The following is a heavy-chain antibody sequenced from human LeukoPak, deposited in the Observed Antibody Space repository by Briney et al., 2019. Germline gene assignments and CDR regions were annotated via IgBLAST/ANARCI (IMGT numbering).Heavy chain of an antibody. J-gene: IGHJ4*02. D-gene: IGHD3-3*01. CDR3: CQGDFWSGYDY. Sequence: SETLSLTCTVSGGSISSSSYYWGWIRQPPGKGLEWIGSIYYSGSTYYNPSLKSRVTISVDTSKNQFSLKLSSVTAADTAVYYCCQGDFWSGYDYWGQGILVTVSS. CDR1: GGSISSSSYY. CDR2: IYYSGST. V-gene: IGHV4-39*07.